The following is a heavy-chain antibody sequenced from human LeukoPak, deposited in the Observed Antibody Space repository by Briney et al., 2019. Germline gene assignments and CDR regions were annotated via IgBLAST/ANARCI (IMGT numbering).Heavy chain of an antibody. CDR1: GFTFSFYW. J-gene: IGHJ3*02. V-gene: IGHV3-30*02. CDR2: IRYDGSNK. Sequence: GGSLRLSCEATGFTFSFYWMSWVRQAPGKGLEWVAFIRYDGSNKYYADSVKGRFTISRDNSKNTLYLQMNSLRAEDTAVYYCAKSTWYGVGPDAFDIWGQGTMVTVSS. CDR3: AKSTWYGVGPDAFDI. D-gene: IGHD3-10*01.